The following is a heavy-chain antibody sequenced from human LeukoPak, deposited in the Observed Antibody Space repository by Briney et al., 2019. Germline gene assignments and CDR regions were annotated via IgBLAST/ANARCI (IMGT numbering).Heavy chain of an antibody. V-gene: IGHV3-23*01. CDR3: AKDCTSTNCYVDY. D-gene: IGHD2-2*01. CDR2: ISGSGGST. CDR1: GFTFGSYA. J-gene: IGHJ4*02. Sequence: GGSLRLSCAATGFTFGSYAMSWVRQAPGKGLEWVSAISGSGGSTYYADSVKGRFTISRDNSKNTLYLQMNSLRAEGTALYYCAKDCTSTNCYVDYWGQGTLVTVSS.